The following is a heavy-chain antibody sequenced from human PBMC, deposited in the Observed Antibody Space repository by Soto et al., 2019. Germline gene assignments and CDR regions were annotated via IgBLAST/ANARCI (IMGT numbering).Heavy chain of an antibody. Sequence: QVQLVQSGAEVKKPGSSVKVSCKASGGTFSSYTVSWVRQAPGQGLEWMGRIVPILGVPNYAQRFQGRVTXTADKRTNTAYMELSSLRSEDTAVYYCARDRYAYGSGGTIAYWGQGTMVTVSS. V-gene: IGHV1-69*08. CDR3: ARDRYAYGSGGTIAY. CDR2: IVPILGVP. D-gene: IGHD3-10*01. J-gene: IGHJ4*02. CDR1: GGTFSSYT.